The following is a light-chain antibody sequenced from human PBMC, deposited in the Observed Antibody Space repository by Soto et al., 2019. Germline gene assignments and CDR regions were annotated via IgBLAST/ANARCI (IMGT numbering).Light chain of an antibody. Sequence: EIVFTQSPGTLSLSPGERATLSCRAIQSVSSSYLAWYQQKPGQAPRLLIYGASSRATGIPDRFSGSGSGTDFTLTISRLEPEDFAVYYCQQRSNWPPWTFGQGTKVDIK. J-gene: IGKJ1*01. CDR2: GAS. CDR3: QQRSNWPPWT. CDR1: QSVSSSY. V-gene: IGKV3D-20*02.